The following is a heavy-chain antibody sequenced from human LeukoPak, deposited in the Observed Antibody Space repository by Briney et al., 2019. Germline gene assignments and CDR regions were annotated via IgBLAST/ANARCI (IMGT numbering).Heavy chain of an antibody. CDR1: GFTFSSYA. Sequence: GGSLRLSCAASGFTFSSYAMHWVRQAPGKGLEWVAVISYDGSNKYYADSVKGRFTISRDNSKNTLYLQMNSPRAEDTAVYYCASPKHDFWSGYCYWGQGTLVTVSS. CDR2: ISYDGSNK. J-gene: IGHJ4*02. CDR3: ASPKHDFWSGYCY. D-gene: IGHD3-3*01. V-gene: IGHV3-30*04.